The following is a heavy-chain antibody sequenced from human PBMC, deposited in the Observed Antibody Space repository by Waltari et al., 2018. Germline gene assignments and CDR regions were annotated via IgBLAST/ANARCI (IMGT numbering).Heavy chain of an antibody. CDR1: GGSFSGYY. J-gene: IGHJ4*02. V-gene: IGHV4-34*01. CDR2: INHSGST. Sequence: QVQLQQWGAGLLKPSETLSLTCAVYGGSFSGYYWSWIRQPPGKGLAWIGEINHSGSTTYNPSLTSRVTISVDTSKNQFSLKLSSVTAADTAVYYCARGRGSYSYLGLGTLVTVSS. CDR3: ARGRGSYSY. D-gene: IGHD1-26*01.